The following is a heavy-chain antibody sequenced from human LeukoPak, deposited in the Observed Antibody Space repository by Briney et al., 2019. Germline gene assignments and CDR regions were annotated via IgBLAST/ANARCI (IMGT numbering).Heavy chain of an antibody. CDR3: ARADYYDSSGHDAFDI. CDR1: GYTFTSYA. J-gene: IGHJ3*02. D-gene: IGHD3-22*01. CDR2: ISAYNGNT. V-gene: IGHV1-18*01. Sequence: ASVKVSCKASGYTFTSYAMNWVRQAPGQGLEWMGWISAYNGNTNYAQKLQGRVTMTTDTSTSTAYMELRSLRSDDTAVYYCARADYYDSSGHDAFDIWGQGTMATVSS.